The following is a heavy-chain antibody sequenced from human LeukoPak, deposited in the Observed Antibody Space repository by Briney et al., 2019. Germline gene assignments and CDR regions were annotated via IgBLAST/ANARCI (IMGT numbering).Heavy chain of an antibody. CDR1: GFIFSRYG. CDR3: ARGVWWRTAFYFDY. V-gene: IGHV3-23*01. D-gene: IGHD2-21*01. CDR2: ISGSGGTS. Sequence: GGSLRLSCAASGFIFSRYGMSWVRQAPGKGLEWVSTISGSGGTSYYADSVKGRFTISRDNSKNTLYLQMNSLRAEDTAVYYCARGVWWRTAFYFDYWGQGTLVTVSS. J-gene: IGHJ4*02.